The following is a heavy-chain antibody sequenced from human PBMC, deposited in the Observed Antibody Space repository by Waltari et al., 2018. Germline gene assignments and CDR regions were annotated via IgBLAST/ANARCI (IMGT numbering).Heavy chain of an antibody. CDR2: IYWNDDK. J-gene: IGHJ4*02. V-gene: IGHV2-5*01. CDR1: GFSLSTSGVG. Sequence: QITLKESGPTLVTPTQTLTLTCTFSGFSLSTSGVGVGWIRPPPGKALEWLALIYWNDDKRYSPSLKSRLTITKDTSKNQVVLTMTNMDPVDNATYYCAQSPSYDFWSGYYTSDYWGQGTLVTVSS. D-gene: IGHD3-3*01. CDR3: AQSPSYDFWSGYYTSDY.